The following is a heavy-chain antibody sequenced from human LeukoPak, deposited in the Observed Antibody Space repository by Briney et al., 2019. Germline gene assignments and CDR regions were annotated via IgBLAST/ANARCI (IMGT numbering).Heavy chain of an antibody. CDR1: GFTFSSCA. D-gene: IGHD6-19*01. CDR3: AKDERSGWYELFDY. V-gene: IGHV3-23*01. CDR2: ISGSGGST. Sequence: GGSLRLSCAASGFTFSSCAMSWVRQAPGKGLEWVSAISGSGGSTYYADSVKGRFTISRDNSKNTLYLQMNSLRAEDTAVYYCAKDERSGWYELFDYWGQGTLVTVSS. J-gene: IGHJ4*02.